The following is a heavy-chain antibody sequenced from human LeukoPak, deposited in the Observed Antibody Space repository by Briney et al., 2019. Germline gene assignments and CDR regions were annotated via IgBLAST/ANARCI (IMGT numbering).Heavy chain of an antibody. D-gene: IGHD4-17*01. CDR1: GGSISSSSYY. J-gene: IGHJ4*02. Sequence: SETLSLTCTVSGGSISSSSYYWGWIRQPPGKGLEWIGSIYYSGSTYYNPSLKSRVTISVDTSKNQFSLKLSSVTAADTAVYYCARVEHGDYEGADYWGQGTLVTVSS. V-gene: IGHV4-39*07. CDR2: IYYSGST. CDR3: ARVEHGDYEGADY.